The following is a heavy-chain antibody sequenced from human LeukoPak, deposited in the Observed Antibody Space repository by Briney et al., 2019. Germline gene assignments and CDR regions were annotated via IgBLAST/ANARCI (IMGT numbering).Heavy chain of an antibody. J-gene: IGHJ4*02. CDR3: AGWAYDSSGYRLDY. D-gene: IGHD3-22*01. CDR1: GYSISSGYY. Sequence: SETLSLTCTVSGYSISSGYYWGWIRQPPGKGLEWIGSMYHSGNTYYNPSLKSRVTVSVDTSKNQFSLKLSSVTAADTAIYYCAGWAYDSSGYRLDYWGQGTLVTVSS. CDR2: MYHSGNT. V-gene: IGHV4-38-2*02.